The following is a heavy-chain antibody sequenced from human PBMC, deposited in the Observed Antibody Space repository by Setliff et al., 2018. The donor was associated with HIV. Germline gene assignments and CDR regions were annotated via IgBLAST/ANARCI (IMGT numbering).Heavy chain of an antibody. Sequence: GGSLRLSCAASGFTFSTYSMNWVRQAPGKGLEWVSSISSTSSYIYYADSVKGRFTISRDNAKNSLYLQMNSLRAEDTAVYYCARELCTGGYCYSDYWGQGTLVTVSS. J-gene: IGHJ4*02. CDR1: GFTFSTYS. CDR3: ARELCTGGYCYSDY. V-gene: IGHV3-21*01. D-gene: IGHD2-8*02. CDR2: ISSTSSYI.